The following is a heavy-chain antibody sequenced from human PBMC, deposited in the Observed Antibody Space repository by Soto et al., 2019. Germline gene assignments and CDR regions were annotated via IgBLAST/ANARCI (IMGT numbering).Heavy chain of an antibody. D-gene: IGHD5-18*01. V-gene: IGHV4-39*01. CDR3: ARRGYSFGIPAEVDY. CDR2: IYYSGIT. J-gene: IGHJ4*02. CDR1: GGSISSNSYY. Sequence: QLQLQESGPGLVKPSETLSLTCTVSGGSISSNSYYWGWIRQPPGKGLEWIGSIYYSGITYYNPSLKSRVTISVDTSKNQFSLSLTSVTAADTAAYYCARRGYSFGIPAEVDYWGQGTLVTVSS.